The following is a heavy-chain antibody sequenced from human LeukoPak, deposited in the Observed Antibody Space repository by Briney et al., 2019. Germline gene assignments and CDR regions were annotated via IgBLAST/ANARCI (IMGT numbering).Heavy chain of an antibody. D-gene: IGHD3-10*01. CDR2: ICSDGSST. Sequence: GGSLRLSCEASGDTFSSYGMNWVRQAPGQGLEWVAVICSDGSSTNYAHTVQGRFTISRDSSTNTLYLQMNSLRAEDTGVYYCARETAMVPDYWGQGTLVTVSS. V-gene: IGHV3-33*01. CDR3: ARETAMVPDY. CDR1: GDTFSSYG. J-gene: IGHJ4*02.